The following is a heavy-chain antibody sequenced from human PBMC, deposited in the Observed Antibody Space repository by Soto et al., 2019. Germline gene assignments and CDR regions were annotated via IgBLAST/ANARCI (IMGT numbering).Heavy chain of an antibody. V-gene: IGHV4-39*01. CDR2: IYYSGTT. J-gene: IGHJ4*02. Sequence: QLQLQESGPGLVKPSETLSLTCTVSGASISSSRYFWGWIRQTPGKGLEWIGSIYYSGTTYYNPSLKSRVTISVHTSNNPFSLKPPSVTAADTAVYYCARHCEYSSGYGDYSGQGTLVTVSS. CDR1: GASISSSRYF. D-gene: IGHD5-18*01. CDR3: ARHCEYSSGYGDY.